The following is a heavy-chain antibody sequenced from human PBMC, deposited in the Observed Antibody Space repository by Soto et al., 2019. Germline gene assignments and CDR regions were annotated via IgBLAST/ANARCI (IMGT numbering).Heavy chain of an antibody. CDR3: ARDQTTGDWFDA. V-gene: IGHV3-74*01. J-gene: IGHJ5*02. D-gene: IGHD4-17*01. CDR1: GFTFSSYW. Sequence: GGSLRLSCAASGFTFSSYWMHWVRQAPGKGLVWVSRINNDGSSTYYADSVKGRFTISRDNSKNTLYLQMNSLRAEDTAVYYCARDQTTGDWFDAWGQGTLVTVSS. CDR2: INNDGSST.